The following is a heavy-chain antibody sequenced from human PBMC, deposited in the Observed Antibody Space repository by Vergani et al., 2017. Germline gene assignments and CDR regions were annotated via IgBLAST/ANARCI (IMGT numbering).Heavy chain of an antibody. Sequence: QVQLQESGPGLVRPSETLSLTCTVSGGPLSGYYWNWIRQTPGEGLEWIGYVEDSGYFNSNPSLKTRVSMSSDTSNNQFSLMLSSVTVADTAVHYCARSIVSRNPPDYFDSWGQGTLVTVSS. J-gene: IGHJ4*02. V-gene: IGHV4-59*01. D-gene: IGHD1-14*01. CDR3: ARSIVSRNPPDYFDS. CDR2: VEDSGYF. CDR1: GGPLSGYY.